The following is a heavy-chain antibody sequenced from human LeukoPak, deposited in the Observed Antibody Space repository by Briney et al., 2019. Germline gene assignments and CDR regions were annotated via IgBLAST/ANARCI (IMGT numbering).Heavy chain of an antibody. D-gene: IGHD5-24*01. Sequence: GGSLRLSCAASGFTLTSYAMSWVRKAPGKGLDGVSATSSSDAGTYYADSVKGRFTISRDNSKNTLYLQMNSLRAEDTAVYYCAKALRDGYPFDYWGQGTLVTVSS. CDR1: GFTLTSYA. CDR3: AKALRDGYPFDY. CDR2: TSSSDAGT. J-gene: IGHJ4*02. V-gene: IGHV3-23*01.